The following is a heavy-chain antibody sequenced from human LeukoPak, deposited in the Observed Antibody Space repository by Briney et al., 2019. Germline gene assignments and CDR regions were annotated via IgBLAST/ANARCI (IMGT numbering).Heavy chain of an antibody. CDR1: GGSFSGYY. D-gene: IGHD3-22*01. CDR2: INHSGST. J-gene: IGHJ4*02. Sequence: SETLSLTCAVYGGSFSGYYWSWIRQPPGKGLEWTGEINHSGSTNYNPSLKSRVTISVDTSKNQFSLKLSSVTAADTAVYYCARGRKYYYDSSGYYYFDYWGQGTLVTVSS. V-gene: IGHV4-34*01. CDR3: ARGRKYYYDSSGYYYFDY.